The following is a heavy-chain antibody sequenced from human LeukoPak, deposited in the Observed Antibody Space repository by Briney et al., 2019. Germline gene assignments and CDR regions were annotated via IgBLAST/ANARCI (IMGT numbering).Heavy chain of an antibody. CDR2: INPSGGST. CDR3: ARDPTYGSGSPAGWFDP. J-gene: IGHJ5*02. V-gene: IGHV1-46*01. Sequence: ASVKVSCKASGYTFTSYYMHWVRQAPGQGLEWMGIINPSGGSTSYAQKFQGRVTMTRDTSTSTVYMELSSLRSEDTAVYYCARDPTYGSGSPAGWFDPWGQGTLVTVSS. CDR1: GYTFTSYY. D-gene: IGHD3-10*01.